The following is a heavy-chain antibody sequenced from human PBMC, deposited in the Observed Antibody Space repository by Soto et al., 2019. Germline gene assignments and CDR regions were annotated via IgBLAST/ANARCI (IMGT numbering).Heavy chain of an antibody. D-gene: IGHD1-26*01. V-gene: IGHV3-30*18. Sequence: QVHLVESGGGVVQPGRSLRLSCAASGFRFSSFGFYWVRQAPGKGLEWVAFIAHDGTYKNYVDSVKGRFTLSRDNSKNSVFLQMDSLRAEDTAVYYCAKDLRVGVSRGYYGMDVWGQGTTVTVSS. CDR3: AKDLRVGVSRGYYGMDV. J-gene: IGHJ6*02. CDR1: GFRFSSFG. CDR2: IAHDGTYK.